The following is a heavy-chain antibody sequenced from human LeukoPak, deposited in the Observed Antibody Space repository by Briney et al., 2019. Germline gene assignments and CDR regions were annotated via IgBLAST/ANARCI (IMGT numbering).Heavy chain of an antibody. CDR1: GFTFSSYG. CDR2: ISYDGSNK. D-gene: IGHD5-12*01. J-gene: IGHJ4*02. Sequence: GGSLRLSCAASGFTFSSYGMHWVRQAPGKGLEWVAVISYDGSNKYYADSVKGRFTISRDNSKTTLYLQMNSLRAEDTAVYYCAKDSGYDSLDYWGQGTLVTVSS. CDR3: AKDSGYDSLDY. V-gene: IGHV3-30*18.